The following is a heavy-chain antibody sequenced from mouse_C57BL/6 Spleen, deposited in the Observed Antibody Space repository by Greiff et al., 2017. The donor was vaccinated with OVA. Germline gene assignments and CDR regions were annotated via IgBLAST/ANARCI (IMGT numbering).Heavy chain of an antibody. D-gene: IGHD4-1*02. CDR2: IYPGSGNT. V-gene: IGHV1-66*01. J-gene: IGHJ2*02. CDR3: ARWGNWDGGRYIDC. CDR1: GYSFTSYY. Sequence: QVQLKQSGPELVKPGASVKISCKASGYSFTSYYIHWVKQKPGQGLEWIGWIYPGSGNTKYNEKFKGKATLTADTSSSTGCMQLSSLTSEDTAVYYWARWGNWDGGRYIDCWGQGTSLTVSS.